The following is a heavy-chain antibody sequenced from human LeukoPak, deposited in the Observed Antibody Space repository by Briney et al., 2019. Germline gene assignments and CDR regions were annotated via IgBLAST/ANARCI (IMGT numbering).Heavy chain of an antibody. CDR1: GYTFTGYY. V-gene: IGHV1-2*06. J-gene: IGHJ4*02. CDR2: INPNSGGT. D-gene: IGHD6-6*01. Sequence: RWASVNVSCGSSGYTFTGYYMDWVRHAPAQGLEYMGRINPNSGGTNYAQKFQGRVTMTRDTSISTAYMELSRLRSDDTAVYYCARELDPHYFDYWGQGTLVIVSS. CDR3: ARELDPHYFDY.